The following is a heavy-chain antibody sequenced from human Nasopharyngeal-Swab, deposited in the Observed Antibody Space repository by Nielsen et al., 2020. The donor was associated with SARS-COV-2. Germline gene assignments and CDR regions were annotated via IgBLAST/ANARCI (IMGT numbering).Heavy chain of an antibody. V-gene: IGHV3-11*04. CDR3: ARGKGSNWNPGQNYYALDV. D-gene: IGHD1-20*01. Sequence: GESLKISCGASVFTYNDRYMSWIRQAPGKGLELVSYISSDSTSIYYADSVKGRFTISRDNAKNSLYLYLSSLRAEDTAVYYCARGKGSNWNPGQNYYALDVWDQGTTVTVSS. CDR1: VFTYNDRY. CDR2: ISSDSTSI. J-gene: IGHJ6*02.